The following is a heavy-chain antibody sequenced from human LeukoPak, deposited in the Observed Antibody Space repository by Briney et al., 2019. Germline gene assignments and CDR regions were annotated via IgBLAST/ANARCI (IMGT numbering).Heavy chain of an antibody. CDR1: GFTFSSYT. Sequence: GGSLRLSCAASGFTFSSYTMSWVRQAPGTGLEWVSYITSTSSTIYYADSVKGRFTISRDNAKNSLYLQMNSLRAEDTAVYYCAREQQQLVGGEYFDYWGQGTLVTVSS. CDR3: AREQQQLVGGEYFDY. CDR2: ITSTSSTI. J-gene: IGHJ4*02. D-gene: IGHD6-13*01. V-gene: IGHV3-48*04.